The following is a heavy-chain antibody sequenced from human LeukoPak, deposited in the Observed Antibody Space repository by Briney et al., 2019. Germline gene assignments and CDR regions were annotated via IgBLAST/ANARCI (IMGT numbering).Heavy chain of an antibody. D-gene: IGHD6-19*01. CDR3: AKGGGDSSGWYGDYYYGMDV. V-gene: IGHV3-9*01. CDR1: GFTFDDYA. Sequence: GGSLRLSCAASGFTFDDYAMHWVRQAPGKGLEWVSGISWNSGSIGYADSVKGRFTISRDNAKNSLYLQMNSLRAEDTALYYCAKGGGDSSGWYGDYYYGMDVWGQGTTVTVSS. J-gene: IGHJ6*02. CDR2: ISWNSGSI.